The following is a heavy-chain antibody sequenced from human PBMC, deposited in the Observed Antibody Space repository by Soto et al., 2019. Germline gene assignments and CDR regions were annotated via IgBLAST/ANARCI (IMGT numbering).Heavy chain of an antibody. V-gene: IGHV5-51*01. CDR2: IYPGDSNT. CDR1: GFSFTTYW. D-gene: IGHD3-3*01. J-gene: IGHJ6*02. Sequence: GESLKISCKGSGFSFTTYWSAWVRQMPGKGLEWMGIIYPGDSNTRYSPSLQGQVTISVDKSISTAYLQWSSLKATDTAMYYCARHAYDFWSGHPNPRYYHGMDVWGQGTTVTVSS. CDR3: ARHAYDFWSGHPNPRYYHGMDV.